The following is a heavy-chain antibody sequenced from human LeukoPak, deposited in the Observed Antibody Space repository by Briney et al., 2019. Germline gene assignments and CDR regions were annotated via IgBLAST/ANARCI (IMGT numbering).Heavy chain of an antibody. V-gene: IGHV1-18*01. Sequence: ASVKVSCKASGYTFINYAMNWVRQAPGQGLEWMGWISAYNGNTNYAQKVQGRVTMTTDTSTSTAYMELRSLRSDDTAVYYCAREGSPISYYFDYWGQGTLVTVSS. D-gene: IGHD3-9*01. CDR1: GYTFINYA. J-gene: IGHJ4*02. CDR3: AREGSPISYYFDY. CDR2: ISAYNGNT.